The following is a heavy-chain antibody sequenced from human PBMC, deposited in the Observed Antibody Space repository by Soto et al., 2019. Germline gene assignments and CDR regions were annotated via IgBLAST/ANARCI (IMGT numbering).Heavy chain of an antibody. V-gene: IGHV1-46*01. Sequence: ASVKVSCKASGYTFTSYHLHWVRQAPGQALEWMGIIDPSGGSTTYAQKFQGRLTMTRDTSTSTVYMELSSLRSEDTAIYYCARGGDCSSTSCYRFDYWGQGTLVTVS. CDR1: GYTFTSYH. D-gene: IGHD2-2*03. CDR3: ARGGDCSSTSCYRFDY. CDR2: IDPSGGST. J-gene: IGHJ4*02.